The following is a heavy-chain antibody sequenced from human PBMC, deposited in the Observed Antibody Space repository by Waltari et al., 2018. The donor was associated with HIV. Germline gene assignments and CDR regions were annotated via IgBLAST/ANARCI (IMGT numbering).Heavy chain of an antibody. V-gene: IGHV3-74*01. Sequence: EVQLVESGGGLVQPGGSLRLSCAASGFTFSSYWMHWVRQAPGKGLVWVSRINSDGSSTSYAHPVKGRFTISRDNAKNTVYLQMNSLRAEDTALYYCASLYNYVWGSPPPFDYWGQGTLVTVSS. CDR3: ASLYNYVWGSPPPFDY. D-gene: IGHD3-16*01. CDR1: GFTFSSYW. J-gene: IGHJ4*02. CDR2: INSDGSST.